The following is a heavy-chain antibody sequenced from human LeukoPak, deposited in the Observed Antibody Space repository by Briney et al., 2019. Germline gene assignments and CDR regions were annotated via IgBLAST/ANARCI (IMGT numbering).Heavy chain of an antibody. Sequence: SETLSLTCAVYGGSFSGYYWSWIRQPPGKGLEWIGYIYYSGSTNYNPSLKSRVTISVDTSKNQFSLKLSSVTAADTAVYYCARGTVAGTLFDYWGQGTLVTVSS. CDR2: IYYSGST. J-gene: IGHJ4*02. D-gene: IGHD6-19*01. V-gene: IGHV4-59*08. CDR3: ARGTVAGTLFDY. CDR1: GGSFSGYY.